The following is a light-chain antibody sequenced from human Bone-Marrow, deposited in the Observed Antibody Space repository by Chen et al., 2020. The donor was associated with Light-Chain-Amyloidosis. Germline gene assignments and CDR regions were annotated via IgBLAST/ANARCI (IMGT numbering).Light chain of an antibody. CDR2: GAS. CDR1: QSVNNH. J-gene: IGKJ3*01. CDR3: QQYYDWPT. Sequence: EIVMTQSPVTLSVSPGERATLSCRASQSVNNHLAWYQQKPGQTPRLLIYGASTRAPATPTRISGGGSGKEFTLPISSLKSEDVAVYYCQQYYDWPTFGPGTKVHI. V-gene: IGKV3-15*01.